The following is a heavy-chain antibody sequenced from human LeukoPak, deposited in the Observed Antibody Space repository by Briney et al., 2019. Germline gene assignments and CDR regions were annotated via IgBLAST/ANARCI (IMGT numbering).Heavy chain of an antibody. CDR2: IIPLLGVT. V-gene: IGHV1-69*04. CDR3: ARERQWLAYWYFDL. D-gene: IGHD6-19*01. Sequence: SVKVSCKASGYTFTTYGIFWVRQAPGQGLEWMGRIIPLLGVTNYAQKFQGRVTVTADRSTSTAYMELSRLRSEDTAVYYCARERQWLAYWYFDLWGRGTLVTVSS. J-gene: IGHJ2*01. CDR1: GYTFTTYG.